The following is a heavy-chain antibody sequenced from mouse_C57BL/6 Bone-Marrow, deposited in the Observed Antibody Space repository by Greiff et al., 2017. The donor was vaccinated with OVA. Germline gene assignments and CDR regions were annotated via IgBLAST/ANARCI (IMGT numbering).Heavy chain of an antibody. J-gene: IGHJ1*03. Sequence: QVQLQQPGTELVKPGASVKLSCKASGYTFTSYWMHWVKQRPGQGLEWIGNINPSNGGTNYNQKFKAKATLTVDKSSSTAYMQLKSLTSEDSAVYYCARGDYGSSHWYFDVWGTGTTVTVSS. CDR1: GYTFTSYW. CDR3: ARGDYGSSHWYFDV. V-gene: IGHV1-53*01. CDR2: INPSNGGT. D-gene: IGHD1-1*01.